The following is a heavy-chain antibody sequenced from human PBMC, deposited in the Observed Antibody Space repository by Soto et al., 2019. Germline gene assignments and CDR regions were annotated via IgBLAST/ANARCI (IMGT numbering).Heavy chain of an antibody. Sequence: EVQLLESGGGLVQPGGSLRLSCAASGFTFSTYAMSWVRQAPGKGLEWVSAISGSGDTTYYANSVKGRFTISRDNSKNTLDPQMNSLRAEDTAGYYWAKGSSRPHDYWGQGALVPVSS. V-gene: IGHV3-23*01. CDR1: GFTFSTYA. D-gene: IGHD1-26*01. CDR2: ISGSGDTT. J-gene: IGHJ4*02. CDR3: AKGSSRPHDY.